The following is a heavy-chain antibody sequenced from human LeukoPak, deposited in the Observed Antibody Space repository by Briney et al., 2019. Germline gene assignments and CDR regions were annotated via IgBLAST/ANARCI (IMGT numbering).Heavy chain of an antibody. J-gene: IGHJ5*02. CDR2: FDPEDSET. CDR1: GYTLTELS. D-gene: IGHD1-1*01. V-gene: IGHV1-24*01. CDR3: ATVDWNDLWLDP. Sequence: GASVKVSCKVSGYTLTELSMHWVRQAPGTGLEWMGGFDPEDSETIYAQKFQGRVTMTEDTSTDTAYRGLSSLRSADTAVYYCATVDWNDLWLDPWGQGTLVTVSS.